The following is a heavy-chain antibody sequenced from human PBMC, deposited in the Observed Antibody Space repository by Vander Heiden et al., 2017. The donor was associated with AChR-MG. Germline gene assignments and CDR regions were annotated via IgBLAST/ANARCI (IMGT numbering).Heavy chain of an antibody. D-gene: IGHD2-8*01. Sequence: EVQLVESGGGLVQPGGSLRLSCAASGFTFSSYDMHWVRQATGKGLEWVSAIGTAGDTYYPGSVKGRFTIARENAKNSLYLQMNSLRAGDTAVYYCARRAHSTIGHPGAGRHWYFDLWGRGTLVTVSS. CDR2: IGTAGDT. CDR3: ARRAHSTIGHPGAGRHWYFDL. J-gene: IGHJ2*01. V-gene: IGHV3-13*01. CDR1: GFTFSSYD.